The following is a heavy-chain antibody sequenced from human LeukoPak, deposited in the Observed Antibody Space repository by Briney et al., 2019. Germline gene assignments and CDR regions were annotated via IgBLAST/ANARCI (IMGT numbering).Heavy chain of an antibody. V-gene: IGHV4-31*03. CDR1: GGSISSGGYY. CDR3: ARDRATGDHSVFDY. D-gene: IGHD7-27*01. Sequence: SETLSLTCTVSGGSISSGGYYWSWIRQHPGKGLEWIGYIYYSGSTYYNPSLKSRVTISVDTSKNQFSLKLSSVTAADTAVYYCARDRATGDHSVFDYWGQGTLVTVSS. CDR2: IYYSGST. J-gene: IGHJ4*02.